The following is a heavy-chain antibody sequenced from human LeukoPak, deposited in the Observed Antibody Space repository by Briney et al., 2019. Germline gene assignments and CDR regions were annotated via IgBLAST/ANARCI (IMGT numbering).Heavy chain of an antibody. V-gene: IGHV3-74*01. Sequence: PGGSLRLSCAASGFTFSSYWMHWVRQAPGKGLVRVSRINSDGSSTSYADSVKGRFTISRDNAKNTLFLQMNSLRAEDTAVYYCARGTGYNVFDCWGQGTLVTVSS. CDR3: ARGTGYNVFDC. J-gene: IGHJ4*02. CDR1: GFTFSSYW. D-gene: IGHD2-8*02. CDR2: INSDGSST.